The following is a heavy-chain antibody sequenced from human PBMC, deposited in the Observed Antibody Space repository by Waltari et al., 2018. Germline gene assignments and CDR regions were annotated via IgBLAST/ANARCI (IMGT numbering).Heavy chain of an antibody. CDR2: IYYSGST. Sequence: QLQLQESGPGLVKPSEILSLTCSVSGGSISSILSYWGWIPQPPGKGLEWIGSIYYSGSTYYNPSLKSRVTISVDTSKNQFSLKLSSVTAADTAVYYCARDPLLEWLNFDYWGQGTLVTVSS. J-gene: IGHJ4*02. V-gene: IGHV4-39*07. D-gene: IGHD3-3*01. CDR3: ARDPLLEWLNFDY. CDR1: GGSISSILSY.